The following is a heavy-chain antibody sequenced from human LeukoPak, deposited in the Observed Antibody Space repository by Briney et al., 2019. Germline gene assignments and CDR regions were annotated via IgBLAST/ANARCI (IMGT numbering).Heavy chain of an antibody. J-gene: IGHJ3*02. D-gene: IGHD1-14*01. Sequence: GGSLRLSCAASGFTFSSYSMNWVRQAPGKGLEWVSYISSSSSTIYYADSVKGRFTIPRDNAKNSLYLQMNSLRAEDTAVYYCASPPPRTDDAFDIWGQGTMVTVSS. V-gene: IGHV3-48*01. CDR1: GFTFSSYS. CDR3: ASPPPRTDDAFDI. CDR2: ISSSSSTI.